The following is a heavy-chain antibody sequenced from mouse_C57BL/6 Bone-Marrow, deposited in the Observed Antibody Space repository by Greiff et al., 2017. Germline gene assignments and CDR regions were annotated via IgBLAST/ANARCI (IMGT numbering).Heavy chain of an antibody. CDR2: IYPRSGNT. Sequence: QVQLKQSGAELARPGASVKLSCKASGYTFTSYGISWVKQRPGQGLEWIGEIYPRSGNTYYNEKFKGKATLTADKSSSTAYMELRSLTSEDSAVYFGARGDYSYFDYWGQGTTLTVSS. J-gene: IGHJ2*01. D-gene: IGHD1-1*01. CDR1: GYTFTSYG. CDR3: ARGDYSYFDY. V-gene: IGHV1-81*01.